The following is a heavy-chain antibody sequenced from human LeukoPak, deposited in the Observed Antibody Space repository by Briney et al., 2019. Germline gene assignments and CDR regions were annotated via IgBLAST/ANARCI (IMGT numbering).Heavy chain of an antibody. CDR1: GFDFSNYL. CDR3: ARRRYNWNAIDY. V-gene: IGHV3-7*03. J-gene: IGHJ4*02. CDR2: IKQDGSEK. D-gene: IGHD1-20*01. Sequence: PGGSLRLSCAASGFDFSNYLMYWVRQAPGKGLEWVANIKQDGSEKYYVDSVRGRFTISRDNAKNSLSLQMNSLRAEDTAVYYCARRRYNWNAIDYWGQGTLVTVSS.